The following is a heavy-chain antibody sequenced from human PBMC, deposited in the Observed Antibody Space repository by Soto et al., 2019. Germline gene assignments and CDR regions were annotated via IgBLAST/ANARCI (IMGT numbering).Heavy chain of an antibody. V-gene: IGHV4-4*02. Sequence: SETLSLTCAVSGGSISSSNWWSWVRQPPGKGLEWIGEIYHSGSTNYNPSLKSRVTISVDKSKNQFSLKLSSVTAADTAVYYCARSSYSYGPRAFDYWGQGTLVTVSS. CDR1: GGSISSSNW. CDR3: ARSSYSYGPRAFDY. J-gene: IGHJ4*02. D-gene: IGHD5-18*01. CDR2: IYHSGST.